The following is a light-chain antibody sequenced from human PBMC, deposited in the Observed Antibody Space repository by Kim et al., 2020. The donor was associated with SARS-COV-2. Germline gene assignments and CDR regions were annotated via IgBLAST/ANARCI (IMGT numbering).Light chain of an antibody. CDR1: KLGDKY. CDR3: QAWDSSTGV. Sequence: SVSPGQTASITCSGDKLGDKYACWYQQKPGQSPVLVIYQDIKRPSGIPERFSGSISGNTATLTISGTQAMDEADYYCQAWDSSTGVFGGGTQLTVL. CDR2: QDI. V-gene: IGLV3-1*01. J-gene: IGLJ3*02.